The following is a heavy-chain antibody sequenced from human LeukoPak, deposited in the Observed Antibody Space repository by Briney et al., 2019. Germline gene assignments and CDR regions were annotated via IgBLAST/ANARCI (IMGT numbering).Heavy chain of an antibody. CDR3: ARERAYYYFDY. Sequence: GGSLRLSCAASGFTFTTYTIHWIRQAPGKGLEYVSAVVGNGGTTYYADSVRGRFTISRDNSKNTVYLQMGSLRAEDTAVYYCARERAYYYFDYWGQGAQVTVSS. CDR2: VVGNGGTT. D-gene: IGHD2-21*01. V-gene: IGHV3-64*02. J-gene: IGHJ4*02. CDR1: GFTFTTYT.